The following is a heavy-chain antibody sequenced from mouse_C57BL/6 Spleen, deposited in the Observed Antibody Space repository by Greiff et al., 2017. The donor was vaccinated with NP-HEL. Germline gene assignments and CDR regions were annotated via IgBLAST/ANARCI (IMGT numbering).Heavy chain of an antibody. Sequence: EVKLVESGGGLVKPGGSLKLSCAASGFTFSSHAMSWVRQTPEKRLEWVATISDGGSYTYYPDNVKGRFTISRDNAKNNLYLQMSHLKSEDTAMYYCARDQRHYFDSWGQGTTLTVSS. CDR1: GFTFSSHA. V-gene: IGHV5-4*01. CDR3: ARDQRHYFDS. J-gene: IGHJ2*01. CDR2: ISDGGSYT.